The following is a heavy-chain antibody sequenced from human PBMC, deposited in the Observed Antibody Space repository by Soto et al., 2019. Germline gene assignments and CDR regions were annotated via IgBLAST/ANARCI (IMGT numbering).Heavy chain of an antibody. J-gene: IGHJ4*02. CDR1: GGSISSGDYY. CDR3: ARDSSLNYYDSSGPFDY. D-gene: IGHD3-22*01. Sequence: SETLSLTCTVSGGSISSGDYYWSGSRQPAGKGLEWIGYIYYSGSTYYNPSLKSRVTISVDTSKNQFSLKLSSVTAADTAVYYCARDSSLNYYDSSGPFDYWGQGTLVTVSS. V-gene: IGHV4-30-4*01. CDR2: IYYSGST.